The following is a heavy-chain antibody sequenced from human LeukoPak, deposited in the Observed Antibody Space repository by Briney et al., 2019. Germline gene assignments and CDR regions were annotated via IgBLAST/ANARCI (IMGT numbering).Heavy chain of an antibody. CDR3: ARYSSHYYYYYMDV. J-gene: IGHJ6*03. D-gene: IGHD6-13*01. V-gene: IGHV4-4*07. CDR2: IYTSGST. CDR1: GGPISSYS. Sequence: SETLSLTCTVSGGPISSYSWTWIRQPAGKGLEWIGRIYTSGSTKYNPSLKSRVTISVDTSKNQFSLKLSSVTAADTAVYYCARYSSHYYYYYMDVWGKGTTVTVSS.